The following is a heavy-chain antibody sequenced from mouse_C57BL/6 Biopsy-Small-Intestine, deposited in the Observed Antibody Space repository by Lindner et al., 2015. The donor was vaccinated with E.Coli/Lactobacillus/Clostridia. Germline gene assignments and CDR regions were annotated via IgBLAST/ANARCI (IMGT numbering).Heavy chain of an antibody. Sequence: VQLQESGPELVKPGASVKLSCKASGYTFTSYDINWVKQRPGQGLEWIGWTYPRDGSTKYNEKFKGKATLTVDTSSSTAYMELHSLTSEDPAVYFCARDYYGSSFWYFDVWGTGTTVTVSS. D-gene: IGHD1-1*01. CDR1: GYTFTSYD. J-gene: IGHJ1*03. CDR2: TYPRDGST. V-gene: IGHV1-85*01. CDR3: ARDYYGSSFWYFDV.